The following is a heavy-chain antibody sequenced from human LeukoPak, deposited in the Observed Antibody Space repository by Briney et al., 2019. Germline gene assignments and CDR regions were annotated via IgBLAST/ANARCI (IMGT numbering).Heavy chain of an antibody. J-gene: IGHJ3*02. V-gene: IGHV3-23*01. CDR1: GFTFSNYA. Sequence: GGSLRLSCAASGFTFSNYAMSWVRQAPGKGLEWVSSIRGDGGDTTYADSVKGRFTISRDNAKNTLYLQMNSLRADDTAVYYCAAEHDGFDIWGQGTMVTVSS. CDR3: AAEHDGFDI. CDR2: IRGDGGDT.